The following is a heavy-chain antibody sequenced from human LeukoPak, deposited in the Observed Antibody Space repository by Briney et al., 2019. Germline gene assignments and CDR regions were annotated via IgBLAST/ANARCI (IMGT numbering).Heavy chain of an antibody. J-gene: IGHJ5*02. D-gene: IGHD4-17*01. CDR2: IYYSGRT. CDR1: GGSISSSDYY. CDR3: AREVTTWFDP. V-gene: IGHV4-39*02. Sequence: PSETLSLTCTVSGGSISSSDYYWGWLRQPPGKGLEWIGSIYYSGRTYYNPSLKGRVTISVDTSKNQCSLKLSSVTAADTAVYYCAREVTTWFDPWGQGTLVTVSS.